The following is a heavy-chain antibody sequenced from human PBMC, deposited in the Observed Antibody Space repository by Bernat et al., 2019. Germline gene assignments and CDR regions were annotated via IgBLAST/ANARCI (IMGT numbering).Heavy chain of an antibody. Sequence: QVQLVESGGGVVQPGRSLRLSCAASGFTFSSYGMHWVRQAPGKGLEWVAVIWYDGSNKYYADSVKGRFTISRDNSKNTLYLQMNSLRAEDTAVYYCARDRGVEAARHYYYYGMDVWGQATTATVSS. CDR2: IWYDGSNK. CDR1: GFTFSSYG. V-gene: IGHV3-33*01. J-gene: IGHJ6*02. D-gene: IGHD6-6*01. CDR3: ARDRGVEAARHYYYYGMDV.